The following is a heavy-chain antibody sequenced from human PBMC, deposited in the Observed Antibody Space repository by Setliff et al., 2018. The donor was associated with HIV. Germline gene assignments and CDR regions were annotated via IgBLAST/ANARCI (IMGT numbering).Heavy chain of an antibody. V-gene: IGHV4-59*01. CDR1: GASISSYY. Sequence: KPSETLSLTCTVSGASISSYYWSWIRQPPGTGLEWIGYSYSSGSTNSNPSLKSRVTITVYTSKNQFSLKLSSVKAADTAVYYCARVVRGGEGLRAYSYGMDVWGQGTTVTVS. CDR2: SYSSGST. D-gene: IGHD2-21*01. CDR3: ARVVRGGEGLRAYSYGMDV. J-gene: IGHJ6*02.